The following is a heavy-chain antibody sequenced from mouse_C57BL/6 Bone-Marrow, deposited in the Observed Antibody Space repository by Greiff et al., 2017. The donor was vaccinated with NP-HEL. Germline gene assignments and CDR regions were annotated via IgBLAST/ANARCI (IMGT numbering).Heavy chain of an antibody. CDR3: ARERGTAQATYYFDY. CDR1: GYTFTDYY. J-gene: IGHJ2*01. Sequence: LVEPGASVKMSCKASGYTFTDYYMNWVKQSHGKSLEWIGVINPYNGGTSYNQKFKGKATLTVDKSSSTAYMELNSLTSEDSAVYYCARERGTAQATYYFDYWGQGTTLTVSS. CDR2: INPYNGGT. D-gene: IGHD3-2*02. V-gene: IGHV1-19*01.